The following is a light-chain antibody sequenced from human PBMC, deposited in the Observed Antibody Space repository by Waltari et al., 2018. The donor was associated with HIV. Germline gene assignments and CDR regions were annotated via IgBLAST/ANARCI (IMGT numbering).Light chain of an antibody. CDR2: RVS. CDR1: QSIGTY. CDR3: QQSHSTPLS. J-gene: IGKJ3*01. V-gene: IGKV1-39*01. Sequence: DIQMTQSPSSLSASVGDRVTITCRSSQSIGTYLNWYQYKPGKAPKVVVYRVSTLQTGVPSRFSGSGSGTDFTLTISSLQPEDFASYYCQQSHSTPLSFGAGTKVDIK.